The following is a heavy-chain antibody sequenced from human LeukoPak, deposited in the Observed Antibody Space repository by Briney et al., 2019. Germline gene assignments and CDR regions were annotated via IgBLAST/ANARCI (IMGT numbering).Heavy chain of an antibody. CDR3: ARTYYYDSSGYDY. Sequence: SETLSLTCTVSGGSISSGSYYWSWIRQPAGKGLEWIGRIYTSGSTNYNPSLKSRVTISVDTSKNQFSLKLSSVTAADTAVYYCARTYYYDSSGYDYWGQGTLVTVSS. CDR1: GGSISSGSYY. CDR2: IYTSGST. V-gene: IGHV4-61*02. D-gene: IGHD3-22*01. J-gene: IGHJ4*02.